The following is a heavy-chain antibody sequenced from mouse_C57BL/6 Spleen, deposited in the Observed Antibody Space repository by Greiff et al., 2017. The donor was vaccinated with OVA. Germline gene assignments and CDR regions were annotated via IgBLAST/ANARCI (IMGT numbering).Heavy chain of an antibody. CDR3: ARRGLNDY. V-gene: IGHV1-22*01. Sequence: EVQLVESGPELVKPGASVKMSCKASGYTFTDYNMHWVKQSHGKSLEWIGYINPNTGGPSYNQKFKGKATLTVNRSSRTAYMELRSLTSEDSAVYYCARRGLNDYWGQGTTRTVSS. CDR1: GYTFTDYN. J-gene: IGHJ2*01. CDR2: INPNTGGP.